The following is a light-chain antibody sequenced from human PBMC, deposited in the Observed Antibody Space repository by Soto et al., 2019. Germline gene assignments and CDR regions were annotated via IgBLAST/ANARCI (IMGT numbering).Light chain of an antibody. CDR2: DVS. CDR1: SSDVGGYNY. J-gene: IGLJ1*01. CDR3: CSYAGSFTYV. Sequence: QSVLTQPRSVSGSPGQSVTIPCTGTSSDVGGYNYVSWYQQHPGKAPKVMIYDVSKRPSGVPDRFSGSKSGNTASLTISGLQAEDEADYYCCSYAGSFTYVFGTGTKLTVL. V-gene: IGLV2-11*01.